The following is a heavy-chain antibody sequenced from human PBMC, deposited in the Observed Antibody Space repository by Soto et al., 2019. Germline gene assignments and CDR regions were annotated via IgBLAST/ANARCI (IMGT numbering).Heavy chain of an antibody. CDR2: ISGST. D-gene: IGHD3-10*01. J-gene: IGHJ6*02. Sequence: GGSLRLSCVTSGFSFSPYAMSWVRQAPGKGLEWVSGISGSTYYADSVKGRFTISRDNSKNTLYLQMNSLRAEDTAVYYCAKGTRGGYYYGMDVWGQGTTVTVSS. CDR1: GFSFSPYA. CDR3: AKGTRGGYYYGMDV. V-gene: IGHV3-23*01.